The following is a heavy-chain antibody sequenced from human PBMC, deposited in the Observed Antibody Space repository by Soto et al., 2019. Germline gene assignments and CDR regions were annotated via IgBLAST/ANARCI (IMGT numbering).Heavy chain of an antibody. Sequence: SGDLSLTCTVSGGSVSSYYWSWIRQPPGKGLEWIGYIYYSGSTNYNPSLKSRVTISVDTSKNQFSLKLSSVTAADTAVYYCARDSYSYGSFDPWGQGTLVTVSS. V-gene: IGHV4-59*02. CDR3: ARDSYSYGSFDP. CDR1: GGSVSSYY. D-gene: IGHD5-18*01. J-gene: IGHJ5*02. CDR2: IYYSGST.